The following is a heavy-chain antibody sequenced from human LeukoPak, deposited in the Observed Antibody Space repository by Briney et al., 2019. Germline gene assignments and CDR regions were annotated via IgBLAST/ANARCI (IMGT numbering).Heavy chain of an antibody. D-gene: IGHD3-10*01. CDR2: IYYSGST. CDR3: ARGIQAGSGSLFDC. CDR1: GGSISSYY. J-gene: IGHJ4*02. Sequence: SETLSLTCTVSGGSISSYYWSWIRQPPGKGLEWIGYIYYSGSTNYNPSLKSRVTISVDTSKNQFSLKLSSVTAAATAVYYCARGIQAGSGSLFDCWGQGTLVTVSS. V-gene: IGHV4-59*08.